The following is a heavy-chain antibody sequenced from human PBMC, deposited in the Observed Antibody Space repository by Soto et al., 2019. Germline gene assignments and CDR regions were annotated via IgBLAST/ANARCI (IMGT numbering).Heavy chain of an antibody. V-gene: IGHV1-69*12. CDR1: GGTFSNYA. CDR3: ARAHVGDTCGHYYYAIDG. Sequence: QVQLVQSGPEVKKSGSSLRVSCKASGGTFSNYAISWVRQTPGQGLEWMGGIAPIFGTPNYEQNFQGRVKITGDESTSTAYMELSGLRSEDTALYYCARAHVGDTCGHYYYAIDGWGQGTTVTVSS. J-gene: IGHJ6*02. CDR2: IAPIFGTP.